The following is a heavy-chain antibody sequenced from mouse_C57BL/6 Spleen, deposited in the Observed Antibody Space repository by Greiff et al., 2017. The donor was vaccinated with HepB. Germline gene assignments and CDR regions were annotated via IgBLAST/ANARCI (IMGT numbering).Heavy chain of an antibody. CDR2: INPNNGGT. CDR1: GYTFTDYY. D-gene: IGHD2-3*01. J-gene: IGHJ3*01. Sequence: VQLKQSGPELVKPGASVKISCKASGYTFTDYYMNWVKQSHGKSLEWIGDINPNNGGTSYNQKFKGKATLTVDKSSSTAYMELRSLTSEDSAVYYCARGVRFGDGYPFAYWGQGTLVTVSA. V-gene: IGHV1-26*01. CDR3: ARGVRFGDGYPFAY.